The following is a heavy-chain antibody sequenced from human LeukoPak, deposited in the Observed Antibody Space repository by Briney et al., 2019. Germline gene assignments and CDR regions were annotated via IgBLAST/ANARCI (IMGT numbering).Heavy chain of an antibody. V-gene: IGHV1-69*13. CDR3: ARGSIAAPTDY. J-gene: IGHJ4*02. Sequence: VASVKVSCKASGGTFSSHAISWVRQAPGQGLEWMGGIIPIFGTANYAQKFQGRVTITADESTSTAYMELSSLRSEDTAVYYCARGSIAAPTDYWGQGTLVTVSS. D-gene: IGHD6-6*01. CDR2: IIPIFGTA. CDR1: GGTFSSHA.